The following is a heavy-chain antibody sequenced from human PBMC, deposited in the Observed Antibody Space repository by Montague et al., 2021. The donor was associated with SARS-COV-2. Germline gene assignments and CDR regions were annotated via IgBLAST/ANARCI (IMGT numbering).Heavy chain of an antibody. CDR2: ISHTEST. CDR3: ARSVQFAYGLDV. CDR1: SGSISNYY. Sequence: SETLSLTCTVSSGSISNYYWSWIRQPPGKGLEWIGFISHTESTNXNPSLESRVSISIDTSKSQFSLRVRSVTATDTAAYYCARSVQFAYGLDVWGQGTTVTISS. J-gene: IGHJ6*02. D-gene: IGHD3-16*01. V-gene: IGHV4-59*08.